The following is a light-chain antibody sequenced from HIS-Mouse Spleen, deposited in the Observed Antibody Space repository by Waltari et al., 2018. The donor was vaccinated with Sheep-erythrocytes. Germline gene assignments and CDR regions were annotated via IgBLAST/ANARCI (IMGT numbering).Light chain of an antibody. V-gene: IGLV2-8*01. Sequence: QSALTQPPSASGSPGQSVTISCTGTSSDVGGYNYCPGYQQPPGKAPKPRIYEVSKRPSGVPDRFSGSKSGNTASLTVSGLQAEDEADYYCSSYAGSNNWVFGGGTKLTVL. J-gene: IGLJ3*02. CDR2: EVS. CDR3: SSYAGSNNWV. CDR1: SSDVGGYNY.